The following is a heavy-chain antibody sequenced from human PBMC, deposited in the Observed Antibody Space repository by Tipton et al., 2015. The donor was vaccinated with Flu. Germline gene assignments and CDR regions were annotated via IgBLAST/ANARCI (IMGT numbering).Heavy chain of an antibody. D-gene: IGHD1-14*01. CDR1: GGSISSYY. J-gene: IGHJ2*01. CDR2: IYYSGST. V-gene: IGHV4-59*01. Sequence: TLSLTCTVSGGSISSYYWSWIRQPPGKGLEWIGYIYYSGSTNYNPSLKSRVTISADTSKNQFSLKLSSVTAADTAVYYCATKPLQPGGRVHYWYFDLWGRGTLVTVSS. CDR3: ATKPLQPGGRVHYWYFDL.